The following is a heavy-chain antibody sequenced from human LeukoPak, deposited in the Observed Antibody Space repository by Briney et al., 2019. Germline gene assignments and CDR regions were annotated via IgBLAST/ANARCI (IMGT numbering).Heavy chain of an antibody. J-gene: IGHJ6*03. CDR1: GGSISSGSYY. CDR3: ARDGYQLLWHNYYYYYMDV. D-gene: IGHD2-2*01. Sequence: SETLSLTCTVSGGSISSGSYYWSWIRQPAGKGLEWIGRIYTSGSTNYNPSLKSRVTISVDTSKNQFSLKLSSVTAADTAVYYCARDGYQLLWHNYYYYYMDVWGKGTTVTVSS. V-gene: IGHV4-61*02. CDR2: IYTSGST.